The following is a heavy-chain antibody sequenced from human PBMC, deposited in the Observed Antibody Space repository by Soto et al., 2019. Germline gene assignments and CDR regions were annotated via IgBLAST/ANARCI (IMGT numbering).Heavy chain of an antibody. J-gene: IGHJ4*02. D-gene: IGHD4-4*01. CDR3: ARDGLVTTAGVDFDY. V-gene: IGHV3-74*03. CDR2: IKSDGSIT. CDR1: GFTFGSYW. Sequence: EVQLAESGGGLVQPGGSLRLSCAASGFTFGSYWMHWVRQAPGKGLVWVSRIKSDGSITTYADSVKGRFTISRDNAKNTLYLQMNSLRAEDTAVYYCARDGLVTTAGVDFDYWGQGTLVTVSS.